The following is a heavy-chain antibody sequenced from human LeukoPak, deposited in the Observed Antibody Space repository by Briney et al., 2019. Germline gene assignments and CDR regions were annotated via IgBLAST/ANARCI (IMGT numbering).Heavy chain of an antibody. D-gene: IGHD3-10*01. V-gene: IGHV4-39*07. CDR3: ARDRNTMVRGKSPRGNNWFDP. Sequence: SETLSLTCTVSGASISSSSYYWGWIRQPPGKGLEWIGSIYYSGSTYYNPSLNSRVNISVDTSKNQFSLKLSSVTAADTAVYYCARDRNTMVRGKSPRGNNWFDPWGQGTLVTVSS. J-gene: IGHJ5*02. CDR1: GASISSSSYY. CDR2: IYYSGST.